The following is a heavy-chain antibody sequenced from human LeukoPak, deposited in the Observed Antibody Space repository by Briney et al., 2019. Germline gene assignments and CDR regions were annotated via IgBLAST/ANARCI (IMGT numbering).Heavy chain of an antibody. V-gene: IGHV3-7*03. D-gene: IGHD4-17*01. CDR3: AKADYGDYELSFDY. J-gene: IGHJ4*02. Sequence: TGGSLRLSCVASGFPFSSYWMTWVRQAPGKGLEWVANIKQDGSKKSYVDSAKGRFTISRDNAKNSLYLQMNSLRAEDTAVYYCAKADYGDYELSFDYWGQGTLVTVSS. CDR1: GFPFSSYW. CDR2: IKQDGSKK.